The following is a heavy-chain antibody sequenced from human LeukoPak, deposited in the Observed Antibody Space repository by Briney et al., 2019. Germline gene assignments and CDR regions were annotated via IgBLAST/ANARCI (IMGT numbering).Heavy chain of an antibody. CDR2: ISWNSGSI. Sequence: GGSLRLSCAASGFTFDDYAMHWVRQAPGKGLEWASGISWNSGSIGYADSVKGRFTISRDNAKNSLYLQMNSLRAEDTALYYCAKDSGIGTRYYYYGMDVWGQGTTVTVSS. CDR3: AKDSGIGTRYYYYGMDV. V-gene: IGHV3-9*01. D-gene: IGHD1-1*01. CDR1: GFTFDDYA. J-gene: IGHJ6*02.